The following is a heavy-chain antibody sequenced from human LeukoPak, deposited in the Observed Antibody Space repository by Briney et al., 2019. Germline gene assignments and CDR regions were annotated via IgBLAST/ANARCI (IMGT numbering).Heavy chain of an antibody. V-gene: IGHV4-61*02. CDR3: ARLGPGGHGEFDY. Sequence: PSQTLSLTCTVSGDSIMRSAYYWSWIRQPAGKGLEYIGRVYTYGSTSYSPSLESRVTISLDRSKTQFSLKLTSVTAADTAVYYCARLGPGGHGEFDYWGQGTLVTVSS. CDR2: VYTYGST. J-gene: IGHJ4*02. D-gene: IGHD3-10*01. CDR1: GDSIMRSAYY.